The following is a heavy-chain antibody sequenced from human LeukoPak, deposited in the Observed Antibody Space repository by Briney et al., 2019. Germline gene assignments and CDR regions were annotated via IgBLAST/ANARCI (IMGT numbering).Heavy chain of an antibody. CDR2: IYRSGNT. J-gene: IGHJ4*02. V-gene: IGHV4-38-2*02. Sequence: PSETLSLTCAVSGYSISSGYNWGWIRQSPGKGLEWIGSIYRSGNTYYNPSLKSRVTISVDTSENDFSLRLTSVTAADTAVYYCAREDYYGSGAYYNRASGLEYYFDYWGQGTLVTVSS. D-gene: IGHD3-10*01. CDR1: GYSISSGYN. CDR3: AREDYYGSGAYYNRASGLEYYFDY.